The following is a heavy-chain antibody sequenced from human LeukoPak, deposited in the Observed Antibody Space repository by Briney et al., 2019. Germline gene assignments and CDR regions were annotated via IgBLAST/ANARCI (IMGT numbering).Heavy chain of an antibody. V-gene: IGHV3-23*01. CDR1: GFTFSSYA. CDR2: ISGSGGST. D-gene: IGHD3-22*01. CDR3: AKDQRYYYDSSGHYY. Sequence: SGGSLRLSCAASGFTFSSYAMSWVRQAPGKGLEWVSAISGSGGSTYYADSVKGRFTISRDNSKNTLYLQMSSLRAEDTAVYYCAKDQRYYYDSSGHYYWGQGTLVTVSS. J-gene: IGHJ4*02.